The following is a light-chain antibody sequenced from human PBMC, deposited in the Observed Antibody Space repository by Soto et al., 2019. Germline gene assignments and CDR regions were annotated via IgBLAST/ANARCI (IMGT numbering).Light chain of an antibody. V-gene: IGKV3-20*01. CDR1: QSVGSNY. CDR3: QQYGSSPLS. CDR2: GAC. J-gene: IGKJ1*01. Sequence: EIVLTQSPGTLSLSPGERATLSCRASQSVGSNYLAWYQQKPGQAPRLLIYGACSRATGIPDRFSGSGSGTDCTLTIIRLEPEDFAVYYCQQYGSSPLSFGQGTKVE.